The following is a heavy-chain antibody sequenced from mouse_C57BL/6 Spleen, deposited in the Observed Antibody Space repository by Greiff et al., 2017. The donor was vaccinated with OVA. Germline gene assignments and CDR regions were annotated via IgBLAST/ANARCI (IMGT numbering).Heavy chain of an antibody. CDR2: INPSNGGT. CDR1: GYTFTSYW. CDR3: ARWPYYDYGAVYFDY. V-gene: IGHV1-53*01. D-gene: IGHD2-4*01. Sequence: QVQLQQPGTELVKPGASVKLSCKASGYTFTSYWMHWVKQRPGPGLEWIGNINPSNGGTNYNEKFKSKATLTVAKSSSTAYMQLSSLTSEDSAVYYCARWPYYDYGAVYFDYWGQGTTLTVSS. J-gene: IGHJ2*01.